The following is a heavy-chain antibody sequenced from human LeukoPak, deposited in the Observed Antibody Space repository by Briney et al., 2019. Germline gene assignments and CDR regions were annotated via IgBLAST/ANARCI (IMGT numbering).Heavy chain of an antibody. Sequence: PSETLSLTCTVSGGPLSAYYWTWIRQPPGKGLEWIGYIYDTGNTNHNPSLKSRVTISVDTSKNQFSLKLTSVTAADTAMYYCASGETGSTLGGYWGQGTLVTVSS. V-gene: IGHV4-59*01. J-gene: IGHJ4*02. CDR3: ASGETGSTLGGY. CDR1: GGPLSAYY. D-gene: IGHD1-1*01. CDR2: IYDTGNT.